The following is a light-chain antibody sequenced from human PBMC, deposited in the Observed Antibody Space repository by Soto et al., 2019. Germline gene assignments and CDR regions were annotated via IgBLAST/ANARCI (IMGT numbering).Light chain of an antibody. J-gene: IGKJ4*01. Sequence: EIVLTQSPATLSLSPAERATLSCRASQSVSSSLAWYQQKPGQTPRLLIYDASNRATGIPARFSGSGSGTDFTLTVSSLEPEDFAVYYCQQRSSWPLTFGGGTKVEIK. CDR1: QSVSSS. V-gene: IGKV3-11*01. CDR2: DAS. CDR3: QQRSSWPLT.